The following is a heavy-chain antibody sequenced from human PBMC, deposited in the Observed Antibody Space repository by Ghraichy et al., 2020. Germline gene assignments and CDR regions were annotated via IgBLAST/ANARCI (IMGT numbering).Heavy chain of an antibody. D-gene: IGHD3-22*01. CDR2: IYYSGST. CDR3: ARLKFLAYDSSGYSGLGAFDI. J-gene: IGHJ3*02. V-gene: IGHV4-59*08. CDR1: GGSISSYY. Sequence: SETLSLTCTVSGGSISSYYWSWIRQPPGKGLEWIGYIYYSGSTNYNPSLKSRVTISVDTSKNQFSLKLSSVTAADTAVYYCARLKFLAYDSSGYSGLGAFDIWGQGTMVTVSS.